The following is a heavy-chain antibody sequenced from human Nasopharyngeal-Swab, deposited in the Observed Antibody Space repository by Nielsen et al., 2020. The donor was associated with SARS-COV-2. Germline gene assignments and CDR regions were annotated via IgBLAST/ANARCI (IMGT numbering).Heavy chain of an antibody. J-gene: IGHJ5*02. CDR1: GGSISSSSYY. V-gene: IGHV4-39*01. CDR2: IYYSGST. CDR3: ARYPWQLWFPGWFDP. D-gene: IGHD5-18*01. Sequence: SETLSLTCTVSGGSISSSSYYWGWIRQPPGKGLEWIGSIYYSGSTYYNPSLKSRVTISVDTSKNQFSLKLSSVTAADTAVYYCARYPWQLWFPGWFDPWGQGTLVTVSS.